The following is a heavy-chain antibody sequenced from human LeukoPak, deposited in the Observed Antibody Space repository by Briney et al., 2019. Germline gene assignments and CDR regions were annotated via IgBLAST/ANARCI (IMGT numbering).Heavy chain of an antibody. CDR2: ISAYNGNT. D-gene: IGHD6-13*01. Sequence: GASVKVSCKASGYTFTSYGVSWVRQAPGQGLEWMGWISAYNGNTNYAQKLQGRVTMTTDTSTSTAYMELRSLRSDDTAVYYCARGYSSTLGYYYMDVWGKGTTVTVSS. J-gene: IGHJ6*03. CDR1: GYTFTSYG. CDR3: ARGYSSTLGYYYMDV. V-gene: IGHV1-18*01.